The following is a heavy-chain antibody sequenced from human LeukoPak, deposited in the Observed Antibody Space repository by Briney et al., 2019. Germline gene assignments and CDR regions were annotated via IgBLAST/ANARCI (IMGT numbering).Heavy chain of an antibody. J-gene: IGHJ4*02. D-gene: IGHD6-13*01. CDR1: GGSIRGYY. Sequence: KSSETLSLTCTVSGGSIRGYYWTWIRQPPGKGLEWIGYIHYSGSTNYNPSLKSRVIMSVDTSKNQFSLKLSSVTAADTAVYYCARSIAAAGTSFEYWGQGTLVTVSS. CDR3: ARSIAAAGTSFEY. V-gene: IGHV4-59*01. CDR2: IHYSGST.